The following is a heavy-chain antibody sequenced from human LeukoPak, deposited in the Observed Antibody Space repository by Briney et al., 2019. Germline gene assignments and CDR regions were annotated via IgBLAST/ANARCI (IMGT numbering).Heavy chain of an antibody. Sequence: SETLSLTCTVSGGSISSSSYYWGWIRQPPGKGLEWIGSIYYSGSTYYNPSLKSRVTISVDTSKNQFSLKLSSVTAADTAVYYCARIGSSWDSFGAFDIWGQGAMVTVSS. CDR2: IYYSGST. V-gene: IGHV4-39*01. J-gene: IGHJ3*02. CDR1: GGSISSSSYY. CDR3: ARIGSSWDSFGAFDI. D-gene: IGHD6-13*01.